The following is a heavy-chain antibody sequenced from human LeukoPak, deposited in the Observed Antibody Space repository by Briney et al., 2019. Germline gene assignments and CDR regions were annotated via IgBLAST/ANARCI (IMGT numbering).Heavy chain of an antibody. Sequence: GGSLRLSCEASGFTFSSYWMSWVRQAPGKGLEWVANIKTDGSEKYYVDSVKGRFTISRDNAKNSLYLQMNSLRAEDTAVYYCARSSGDYYDSSGYYSWGQGTLVTVSS. CDR2: IKTDGSEK. V-gene: IGHV3-7*01. D-gene: IGHD3-22*01. CDR3: ARSSGDYYDSSGYYS. CDR1: GFTFSSYW. J-gene: IGHJ4*02.